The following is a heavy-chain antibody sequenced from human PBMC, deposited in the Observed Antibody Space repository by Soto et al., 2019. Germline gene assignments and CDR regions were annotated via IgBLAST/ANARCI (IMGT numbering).Heavy chain of an antibody. Sequence: EVRLLESGGGLVQPGGSLRLSCAASGFTFSVYAMSWVRQAPGKGLEWVSGISGSGDSTHYADSVKGRFTVSRDNSKSMLYLQTNGLRAEDTAIYYCAKALYGGFTYWGQGTLVTVSS. CDR2: ISGSGDST. J-gene: IGHJ4*02. V-gene: IGHV3-23*01. CDR3: AKALYGGFTY. CDR1: GFTFSVYA. D-gene: IGHD3-10*01.